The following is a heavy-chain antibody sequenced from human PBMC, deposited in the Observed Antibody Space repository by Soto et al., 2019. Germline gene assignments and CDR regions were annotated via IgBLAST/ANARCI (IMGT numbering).Heavy chain of an antibody. D-gene: IGHD2-2*01. CDR3: AKDFDLSSKSIVGY. CDR1: GFTFSASA. CDR2: VSFDGRIE. V-gene: IGHV3-30*18. J-gene: IGHJ4*02. Sequence: VGSLRLSCAASGFTFSASAMHWARQAPGKGLEWVAVVSFDGRIESYADSVKGRFAISRDNSNDILYLQMTSLRAEDTAVYFCAKDFDLSSKSIVGYWGQG.